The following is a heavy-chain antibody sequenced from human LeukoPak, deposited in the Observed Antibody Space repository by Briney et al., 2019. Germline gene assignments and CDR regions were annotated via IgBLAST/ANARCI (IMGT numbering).Heavy chain of an antibody. D-gene: IGHD5-18*01. CDR3: AREGDVDTAMAPFDY. V-gene: IGHV3-30-3*01. Sequence: GGSLRLSCAASGFTFSSYAMHWVRQAPGKGLEWVAVISYDGSNKYYADSVKGRFTISRDNSKNTLYLQMNSLRAEDTAVYYCAREGDVDTAMAPFDYWGQGTLVTVSS. CDR2: ISYDGSNK. J-gene: IGHJ4*02. CDR1: GFTFSSYA.